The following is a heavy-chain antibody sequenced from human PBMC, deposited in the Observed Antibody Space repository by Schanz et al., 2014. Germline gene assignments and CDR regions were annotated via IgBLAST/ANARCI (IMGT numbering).Heavy chain of an antibody. V-gene: IGHV3-9*01. D-gene: IGHD3-10*01. J-gene: IGHJ4*02. CDR2: ISWNSGSI. Sequence: VQLVESGGGVVQPGGSLRLSCAASGFTFSTYWMHWVRQAPGKGLEWVSSISWNSGSIDYADSVKGRFTISRDNAKNSLYLQMNSLRAEDTALYYCAKDGIMVQGVIWERYFDSWGQGTLVTVSS. CDR3: AKDGIMVQGVIWERYFDS. CDR1: GFTFSTYW.